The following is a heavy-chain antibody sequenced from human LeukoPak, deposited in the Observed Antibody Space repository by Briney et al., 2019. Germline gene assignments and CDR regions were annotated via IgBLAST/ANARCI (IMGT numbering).Heavy chain of an antibody. Sequence: PSETLSLTCTVSGYSISSGYYWGWIRQPPGKGLEWIGSIYHSGSTYYNPSLKSRVTISVDTSKNQFSLKLSSVTAADTAVYYCARDGVGYCSGGSCYPNDYWGQGTLVTVSS. CDR1: GYSISSGYY. D-gene: IGHD2-15*01. CDR2: IYHSGST. J-gene: IGHJ4*02. V-gene: IGHV4-38-2*02. CDR3: ARDGVGYCSGGSCYPNDY.